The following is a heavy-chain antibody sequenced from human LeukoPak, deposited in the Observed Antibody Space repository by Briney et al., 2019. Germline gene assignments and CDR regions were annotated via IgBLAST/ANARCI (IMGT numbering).Heavy chain of an antibody. CDR1: GGFIKNYY. CDR3: ARQSDPYYHYGLDF. J-gene: IGHJ6*02. Sequence: PSETLSLTCALSGGFIKNYYWSWIRQPLGKGLEWIGYVYYTGTTSYNPSLKSRVTISVETSKNQFSLTLNSVTAADTAVYHSARQSDPYYHYGLDFWGQGTTVIVSS. CDR2: VYYTGTT. V-gene: IGHV4-59*01.